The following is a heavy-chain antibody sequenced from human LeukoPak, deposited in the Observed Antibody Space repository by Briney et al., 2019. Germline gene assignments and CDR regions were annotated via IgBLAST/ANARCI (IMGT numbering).Heavy chain of an antibody. J-gene: IGHJ4*01. CDR3: ARVPYYDYVWGSPPSYYFDY. Sequence: PSETLSLTCTVSGGSISNFIYYWGWIRQPPGKGLEWIGSISYSGSTYYNPSLTSRVTISVDTSKNQFSLKLSSVTAADTAVYYCARVPYYDYVWGSPPSYYFDYWGQGTLVTVSS. V-gene: IGHV4-39*07. D-gene: IGHD3-16*01. CDR2: ISYSGST. CDR1: GGSISNFIYY.